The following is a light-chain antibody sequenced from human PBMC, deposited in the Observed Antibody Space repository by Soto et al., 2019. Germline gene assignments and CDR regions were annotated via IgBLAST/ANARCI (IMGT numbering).Light chain of an antibody. J-gene: IGKJ4*01. V-gene: IGKV3-20*01. CDR1: QSVSSSY. Sequence: EIVLTQSPGTLSLSPGERATLSCRASQSVSSSYLAWYQQKPGQAPRLLIYGASSRATGIPDRFSGSGSGTDFTLTISSLQPEDFATYYCQQSYYTPLTFGGGTKVEIK. CDR3: QQSYYTPLT. CDR2: GAS.